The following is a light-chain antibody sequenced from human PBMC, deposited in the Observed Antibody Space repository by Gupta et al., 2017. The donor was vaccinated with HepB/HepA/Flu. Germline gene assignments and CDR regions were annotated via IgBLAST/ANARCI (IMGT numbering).Light chain of an antibody. J-gene: IGKJ3*01. CDR2: GTS. CDR3: QQYANTPFT. Sequence: EFWLTQSPGTLSLSPGERATLSCRASQSVTSNYLAWYQQKPGQAPRLLIYGTSSRATGIPDRFSGSGSGTDFTLTISRLEPEDFAVYYCQQYANTPFTFGPGTKVDIE. CDR1: QSVTSNY. V-gene: IGKV3-20*01.